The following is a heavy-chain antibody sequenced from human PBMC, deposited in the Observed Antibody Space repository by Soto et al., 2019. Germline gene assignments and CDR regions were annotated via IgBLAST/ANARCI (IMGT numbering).Heavy chain of an antibody. CDR1: GFTFSSYS. J-gene: IGHJ3*02. Sequence: EVLRHSCSASGFTFSSYSMNWVRQAPGKGLEWVSSISSSSSYIYYADSVKGRFTISRDNAKNSLYLQMNSLRAEDTAVYYCARSQTLDIVVVQALGSLDILGQGTLFTV. D-gene: IGHD2-2*01. V-gene: IGHV3-21*01. CDR2: ISSSSSYI. CDR3: ARSQTLDIVVVQALGSLDI.